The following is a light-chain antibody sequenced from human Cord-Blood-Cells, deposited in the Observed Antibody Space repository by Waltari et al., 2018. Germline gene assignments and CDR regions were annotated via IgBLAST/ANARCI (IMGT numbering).Light chain of an antibody. V-gene: IGKV3-11*01. CDR3: QQRSNWPRNT. CDR2: DVS. CDR1: QSVSSY. Sequence: EIVLTQSPATLSLSPGERATLSCRASQSVSSYLAWYQQKPGQAPRLLIYDVSNRATGIPARFSGSGSGTDFTLTISSLEPEDFAVYYCQQRSNWPRNTFGQGTKLEIK. J-gene: IGKJ2*01.